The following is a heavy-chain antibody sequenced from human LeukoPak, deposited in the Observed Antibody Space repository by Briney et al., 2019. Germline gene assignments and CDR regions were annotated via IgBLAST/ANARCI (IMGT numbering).Heavy chain of an antibody. CDR2: ISYDGSNK. D-gene: IGHD5-18*01. J-gene: IGHJ4*02. CDR1: GFTFSSYA. CDR3: ARVMGRYSYGPDY. Sequence: GGSLRLSCAASGFTFSSYAMHWVRQAPGKGLEWVAVISYDGSNKYYADSVKGRFTISRDNSKNTLYLQMSSLRAEDTAVYYCARVMGRYSYGPDYWGQGTLVTVSP. V-gene: IGHV3-30-3*01.